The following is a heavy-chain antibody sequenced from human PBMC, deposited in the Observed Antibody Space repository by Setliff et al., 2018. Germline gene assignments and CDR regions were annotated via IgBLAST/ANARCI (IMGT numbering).Heavy chain of an antibody. CDR2: IRGRTDNYAT. CDR3: TFARDGYDVFDI. J-gene: IGHJ3*02. V-gene: IGHV3-73*01. Sequence: PGGSLRLSCAASGFCFSGSAVYWVRQASVKGLEWIGRIRGRTDNYATAYAASVRGRFTISRDDSKNTAYLQMNSLKTEDTAVYYCTFARDGYDVFDIWGQGTMVTVS. CDR1: GFCFSGSA. D-gene: IGHD5-18*01.